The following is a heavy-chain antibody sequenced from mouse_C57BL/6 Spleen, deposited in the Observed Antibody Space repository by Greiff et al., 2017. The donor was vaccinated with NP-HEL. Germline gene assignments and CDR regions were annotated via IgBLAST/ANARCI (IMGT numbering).Heavy chain of an antibody. V-gene: IGHV1-64*01. CDR1: GYTFTSYW. J-gene: IGHJ4*01. Sequence: QVQLQQPGAELVKPGASVKLSCKASGYTFTSYWMHWVKQRPGQGLEWIGMIHPNSGSTNYNEKFKSKATLTVDKSSSTAYMQLSSLTSEDSAVYYCARCFDGYYVMCAMDYWGQGTSVTVSS. CDR2: IHPNSGST. D-gene: IGHD2-3*01. CDR3: ARCFDGYYVMCAMDY.